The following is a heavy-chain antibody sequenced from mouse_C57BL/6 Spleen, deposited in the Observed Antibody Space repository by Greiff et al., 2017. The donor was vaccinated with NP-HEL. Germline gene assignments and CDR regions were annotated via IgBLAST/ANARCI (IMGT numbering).Heavy chain of an antibody. CDR3: ARNGGFAY. Sequence: VKLMESGPELVKPGASVKLSCKASGYTFTSYDINWVKQRPGQGLEWIGWIYPRDGSTKYNEKFKGKATLTVDTSSSTAYMELHSLTSEDSAVYFCARNGGFAYWGQGTLVTVSA. J-gene: IGHJ3*01. CDR1: GYTFTSYD. CDR2: IYPRDGST. V-gene: IGHV1-85*01.